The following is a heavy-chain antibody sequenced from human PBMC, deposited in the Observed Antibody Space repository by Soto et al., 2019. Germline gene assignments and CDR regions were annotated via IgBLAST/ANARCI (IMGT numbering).Heavy chain of an antibody. V-gene: IGHV3-23*01. CDR3: AKVAEVRVSEWSPNYYYYMDV. D-gene: IGHD3-3*01. J-gene: IGHJ6*03. Sequence: EVQLLESGGGLVQPGGSLRLSCAASGFTFSSYAMSWVRQAPGKGLEWVSAISGSGGSTYYADSVKGRFTISRDNSKNTLYLQMNSLRAEATAVYYCAKVAEVRVSEWSPNYYYYMDVWGKGTTVTVSS. CDR2: ISGSGGST. CDR1: GFTFSSYA.